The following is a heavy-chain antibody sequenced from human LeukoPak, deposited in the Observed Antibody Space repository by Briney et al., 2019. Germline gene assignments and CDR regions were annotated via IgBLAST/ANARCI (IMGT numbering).Heavy chain of an antibody. CDR1: GFTFNSYA. D-gene: IGHD4-17*01. J-gene: IGHJ4*02. Sequence: PGRSLRLSCAASGFTFNSYAMHWVRQAPGKGVEGVAVISYDGSNKYYADSVKGRFTISRDNSKNTLYLQMNSLRAEDTAVYYCARDYGADYWGQGTLVTVSS. CDR3: ARDYGADY. CDR2: ISYDGSNK. V-gene: IGHV3-30*04.